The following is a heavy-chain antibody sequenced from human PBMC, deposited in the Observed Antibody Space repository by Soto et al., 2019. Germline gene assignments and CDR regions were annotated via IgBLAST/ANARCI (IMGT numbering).Heavy chain of an antibody. J-gene: IGHJ3*02. Sequence: QVQLVESGGGVVQPGRSLRLSCAASGFTITNFAMHWVRQAPGKGLEWVAVIWFDGSDKYYADSVSGRFTISRDNSKNKLYLQMNSLRDEDTAVYYCARDSGPVTTGTALYIWGQGTVVTVSS. CDR1: GFTITNFA. D-gene: IGHD4-17*01. CDR2: IWFDGSDK. V-gene: IGHV3-33*01. CDR3: ARDSGPVTTGTALYI.